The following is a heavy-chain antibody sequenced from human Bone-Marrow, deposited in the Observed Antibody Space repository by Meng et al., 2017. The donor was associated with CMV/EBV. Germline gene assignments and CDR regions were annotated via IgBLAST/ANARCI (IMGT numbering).Heavy chain of an antibody. Sequence: LRLSCAVYGGSISSGDYYWSWIRQPPGKGLEWIGYIYYSGNTYYNPSLKSRVTISVDTSKNQFSLKLSSVTAADTAVYYCARETRWNYVDYWGQGTLVTVSS. CDR3: ARETRWNYVDY. CDR2: IYYSGNT. V-gene: IGHV4-31*11. CDR1: GGSISSGDYY. J-gene: IGHJ4*02. D-gene: IGHD3-3*01.